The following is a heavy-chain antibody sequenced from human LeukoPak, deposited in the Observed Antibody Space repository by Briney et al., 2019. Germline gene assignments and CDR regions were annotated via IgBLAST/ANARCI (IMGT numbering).Heavy chain of an antibody. CDR1: GGSISSYY. Sequence: SETLSLTCTVSGGSISSYYWNWIRQPPGKGLEWIGYIYYSGSTNYNPSLKSRVTISVDTSKNQFSLKLSSVTAADTAVYYCARLGYGEYLFYSDYWGQGTLVTVSS. D-gene: IGHD4-17*01. V-gene: IGHV4-59*01. J-gene: IGHJ4*02. CDR2: IYYSGST. CDR3: ARLGYGEYLFYSDY.